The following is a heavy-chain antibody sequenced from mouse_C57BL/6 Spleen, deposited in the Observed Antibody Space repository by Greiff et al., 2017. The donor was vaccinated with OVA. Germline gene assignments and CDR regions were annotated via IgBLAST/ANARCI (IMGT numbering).Heavy chain of an antibody. Sequence: QVQLQQPGAELVMPGASVKLSCKASGYTFTSYWMHWVKQRPGQGLEWIGEIDPSDSYTNYNQKFKGKSTLTVDKSSSTAYMQLSSLTSEDSAVYYCARGGGNDYGFDYWGQGTTLTVSS. CDR2: IDPSDSYT. D-gene: IGHD2-4*01. CDR3: ARGGGNDYGFDY. J-gene: IGHJ2*01. V-gene: IGHV1-69*01. CDR1: GYTFTSYW.